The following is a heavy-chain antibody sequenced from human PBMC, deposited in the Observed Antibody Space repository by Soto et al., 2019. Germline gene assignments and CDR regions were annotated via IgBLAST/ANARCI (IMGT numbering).Heavy chain of an antibody. CDR1: GFTFSSYG. CDR3: ARGEICSGGSCYSDYYYGMDV. J-gene: IGHJ6*02. Sequence: QVQLVESGGGVVQPGRSLRLSCAASGFTFSSYGMHWVRQAPGKGLEWVAVIWYDGSNKYYADSVKGRFTISRDNSKSTLYLQMNSLRAEDTAVYYCARGEICSGGSCYSDYYYGMDVWGQGTTVTVSS. D-gene: IGHD2-15*01. CDR2: IWYDGSNK. V-gene: IGHV3-33*01.